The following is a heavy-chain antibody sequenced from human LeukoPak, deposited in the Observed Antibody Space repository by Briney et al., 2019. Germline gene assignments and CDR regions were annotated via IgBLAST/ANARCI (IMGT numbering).Heavy chain of an antibody. CDR2: IYHSGST. D-gene: IGHD3-9*01. Sequence: SGTLSLTCAVSGGSISSSNWWNWVRQPPGKGLEWIGEIYHSGSTNYNPSLKSRVTISVDKSKNQFSLKLTSVTAADTAVYYCASKYYDILTGYHYFDYWGQGTLVTVSS. CDR1: GGSISSSNW. V-gene: IGHV4-4*02. CDR3: ASKYYDILTGYHYFDY. J-gene: IGHJ4*02.